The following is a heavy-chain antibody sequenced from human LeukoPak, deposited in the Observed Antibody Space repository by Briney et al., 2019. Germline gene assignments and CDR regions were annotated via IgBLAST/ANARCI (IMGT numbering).Heavy chain of an antibody. CDR2: ISGNARTT. CDR3: AKVGSSWGFGDY. J-gene: IGHJ4*02. CDR1: GFTFSNHG. Sequence: GRSLRLSCTASGFTFSNHGMTWVRQAPGKGLEWVSFISGNARTTYYADSVKGRFTISRGNSENTLYLQMNSLRAEDTAVYYCAKVGSSWGFGDYWGQGTLVTVSS. D-gene: IGHD3-10*01. V-gene: IGHV3-23*01.